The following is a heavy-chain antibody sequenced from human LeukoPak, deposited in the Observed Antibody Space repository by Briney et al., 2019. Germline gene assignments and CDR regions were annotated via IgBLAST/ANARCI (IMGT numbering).Heavy chain of an antibody. J-gene: IGHJ6*02. CDR3: ARDPPSQNYYYGMDA. V-gene: IGHV3-23*01. CDR1: GFTFSSYA. Sequence: GGSLRLSCAASGFTFSSYAMSWVRQAPGKGLEWVSAISGSGGSTYYADSVKGRFTISRDNSKNTVYLQMNSLRVEDTAVYYCARDPPSQNYYYGMDAWGQGTTVTVSS. CDR2: ISGSGGST.